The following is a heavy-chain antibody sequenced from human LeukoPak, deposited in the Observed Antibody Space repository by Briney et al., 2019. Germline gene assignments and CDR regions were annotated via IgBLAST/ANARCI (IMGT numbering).Heavy chain of an antibody. Sequence: GGSLRLSCAPSGFTFSSYAMSWVRQAPGKGLEWVSVIYSGGSTYYADSVKGRFTISRDNSKNTLYLQMNSLRAEDTAVYYCARSNTSFGVVIIGSYFDYWGQGTLVTVSS. CDR1: GFTFSSYA. CDR2: IYSGGST. V-gene: IGHV3-66*02. D-gene: IGHD3-3*01. J-gene: IGHJ4*02. CDR3: ARSNTSFGVVIIGSYFDY.